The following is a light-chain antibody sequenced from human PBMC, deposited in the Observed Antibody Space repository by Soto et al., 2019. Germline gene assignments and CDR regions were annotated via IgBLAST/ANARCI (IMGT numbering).Light chain of an antibody. CDR3: CSYASSSTYV. CDR1: STNVGTYKA. V-gene: IGLV2-23*02. CDR2: EVS. Sequence: QSALTQPASVSGSPGQSVTISCTGTSTNVGTYKAVSWYQQHPGKAPKLIIYEVSQRPSGVSNHFSGSKSGNTSSLTIPGLQAEDEADYYCCSYASSSTYVFGTGTKVTVL. J-gene: IGLJ1*01.